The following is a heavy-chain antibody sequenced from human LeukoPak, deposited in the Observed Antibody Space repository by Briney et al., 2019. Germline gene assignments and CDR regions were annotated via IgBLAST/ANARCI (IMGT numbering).Heavy chain of an antibody. J-gene: IGHJ3*02. V-gene: IGHV3-74*01. CDR3: ARTDVFDI. CDR2: IKSDGSST. CDR1: GFAFRSNW. Sequence: PGGSRRLSCTASGFAFRSNWMHWVRQAPGKGLVWVSRIKSDGSSTSYADSVKGRFTISRDNPKNTMYLQMNSLRAEDTAVYYCARTDVFDIWGQGTMVTVSS.